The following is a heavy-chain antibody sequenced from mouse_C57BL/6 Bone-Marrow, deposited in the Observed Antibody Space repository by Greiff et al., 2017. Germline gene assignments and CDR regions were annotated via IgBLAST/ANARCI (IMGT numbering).Heavy chain of an antibody. Sequence: QVQLQQPGAELVKPGASVKMSCKASGHTFTSYWITWVKQRPGQGLEWIGDIYPGNGRTNYNEKFKSKATLTVDTSSSTVHMQLTSLTSEDSAVYYCARKRYPYWYFGVWGTGTTVTVSS. CDR2: IYPGNGRT. J-gene: IGHJ1*03. CDR1: GHTFTSYW. V-gene: IGHV1-55*01. D-gene: IGHD1-1*01. CDR3: ARKRYPYWYFGV.